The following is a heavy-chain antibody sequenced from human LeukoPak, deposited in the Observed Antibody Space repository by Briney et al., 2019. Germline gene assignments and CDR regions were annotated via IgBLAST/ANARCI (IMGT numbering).Heavy chain of an antibody. Sequence: GGSLRLSCAASGFTFSSYAMHWVRQAPGKGLEWVANIKQDGGEKYYVDSVKGRFTISRDNAKNSLYLQMNSLRAEDTAVYYCARDQPTWGFDYWGQGTLVTVSS. D-gene: IGHD2/OR15-2a*01. CDR3: ARDQPTWGFDY. CDR1: GFTFSSYA. J-gene: IGHJ4*02. V-gene: IGHV3-7*01. CDR2: IKQDGGEK.